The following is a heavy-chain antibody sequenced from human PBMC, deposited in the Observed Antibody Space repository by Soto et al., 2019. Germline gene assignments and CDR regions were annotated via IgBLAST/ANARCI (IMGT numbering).Heavy chain of an antibody. J-gene: IGHJ2*01. V-gene: IGHV3-48*03. CDR2: ISSSSSTL. D-gene: IGHD1-26*01. CDR1: GFTFSRYE. CDR3: ARGGRGSYFWYFDL. Sequence: GGSLRLSCADSGFTFSRYERNWVRHAPGKGLEWVSYISSSSSTLYYADSVKGRFTISRDNAKNSLYLQMNSLRAEATAVYYCARGGRGSYFWYFDLWGRGTLVTVSS.